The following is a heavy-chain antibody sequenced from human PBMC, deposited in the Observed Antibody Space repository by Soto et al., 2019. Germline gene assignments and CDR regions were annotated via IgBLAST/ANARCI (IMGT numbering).Heavy chain of an antibody. CDR2: VLSNDEK. Sequence: QVTLKESGPVLVKLTETLTLTCTVSGFSLRNARMGVSWIRQPPRKALEWLAHVLSNDEKSYNKSLQTRLTISKDTSKSQVVLNMTYMDPVHTATYFCARMLAVNYYYYYVDVWGEGTTVTVSS. D-gene: IGHD3-22*01. J-gene: IGHJ6*03. CDR1: GFSLRNARMG. CDR3: ARMLAVNYYYYYVDV. V-gene: IGHV2-26*01.